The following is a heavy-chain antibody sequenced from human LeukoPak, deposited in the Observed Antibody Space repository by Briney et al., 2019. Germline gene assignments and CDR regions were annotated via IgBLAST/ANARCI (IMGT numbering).Heavy chain of an antibody. CDR2: ISYDGSNK. CDR1: GFTFSSYA. CDR3: AKDYFRGIVGANTVDY. V-gene: IGHV3-30-3*01. J-gene: IGHJ4*02. Sequence: PGGSLRLSCAASGFTFSSYAMHWVRQAPGKGLEWVAVISYDGSNKYYADSVKGRFTISRDNSKNTLYLQMNSLRAEDTAVYYCAKDYFRGIVGANTVDYWGQGTLVTVSS. D-gene: IGHD1-26*01.